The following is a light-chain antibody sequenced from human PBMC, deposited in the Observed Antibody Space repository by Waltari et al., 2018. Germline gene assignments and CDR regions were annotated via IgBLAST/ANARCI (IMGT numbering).Light chain of an antibody. J-gene: IGKJ5*01. Sequence: DIVLTQSPDSLAVSLGERATINCKSSQSVLYSSTNKNYLAWYQQKPGQPPKLLIYWASTRESGVPYRFSGSGSGADFTLTISSLQAEDVAVYYCQQYYSTPPITFGQGTRLEIK. CDR2: WAS. CDR1: QSVLYSSTNKNY. V-gene: IGKV4-1*01. CDR3: QQYYSTPPIT.